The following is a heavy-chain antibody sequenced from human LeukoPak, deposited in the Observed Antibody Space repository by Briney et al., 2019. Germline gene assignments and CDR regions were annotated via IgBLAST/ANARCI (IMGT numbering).Heavy chain of an antibody. CDR3: AKGSGYYYYYMDV. CDR1: GFTFSSYG. Sequence: GGSLRLSCAASGFTFSSYGMHWVRQAPGKGLEWVAVISYDGSNKYYADSVKGRFTISRDNSKNTLYLQMNSLRVEDTAGYYCAKGSGYYYYYMDVWGKGTTVTVSS. CDR2: ISYDGSNK. J-gene: IGHJ6*03. V-gene: IGHV3-30*18.